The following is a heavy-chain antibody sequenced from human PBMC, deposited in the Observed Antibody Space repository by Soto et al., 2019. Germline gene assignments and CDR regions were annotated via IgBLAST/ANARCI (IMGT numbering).Heavy chain of an antibody. J-gene: IGHJ5*02. CDR2: SHHSGSA. CDR1: GGSISSSSYH. V-gene: IGHV4-39*01. Sequence: PSETLSLTCTVSGGSISSSSYHWGWIRQPPGKGLEWIGNSHHSGSAYHNPSLKSRVTISVDTSKNQVSLKLSSVTAADTDVYYCARTANWLDPWGQGTLVTVS. CDR3: ARTANWLDP.